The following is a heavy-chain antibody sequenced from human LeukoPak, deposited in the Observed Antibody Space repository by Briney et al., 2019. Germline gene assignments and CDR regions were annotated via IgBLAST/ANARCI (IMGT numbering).Heavy chain of an antibody. D-gene: IGHD4-23*01. V-gene: IGHV4-30-4*01. CDR2: IYYSGST. CDR3: ARRMVGGGNSEFDY. J-gene: IGHJ4*02. CDR1: GGSISSGDYY. Sequence: PSETLSLTCTVSGGSISSGDYYWSWIRQPPGKGLEWIGYIYYSGSTYYNPSLKSRVTISVDTSKNQFSLKLSSVTAPDTAVYYCARRMVGGGNSEFDYWGQGTLVTVSS.